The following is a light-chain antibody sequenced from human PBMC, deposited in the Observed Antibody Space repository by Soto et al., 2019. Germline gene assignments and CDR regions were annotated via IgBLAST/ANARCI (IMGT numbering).Light chain of an antibody. Sequence: QSVLSQPAAVSGSPGQSITISCSGTSSDIGAYNYVSWYQQHPGKAPKVLIYEVNNRPSGVSDRFSGSKSDNTASLTISGLQAEDEADYYCSSFTITYTRVFGTGPKVTV. J-gene: IGLJ1*01. CDR3: SSFTITYTRV. V-gene: IGLV2-14*01. CDR1: SSDIGAYNY. CDR2: EVN.